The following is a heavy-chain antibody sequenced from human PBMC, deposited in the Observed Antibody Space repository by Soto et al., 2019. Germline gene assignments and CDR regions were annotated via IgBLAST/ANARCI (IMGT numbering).Heavy chain of an antibody. Sequence: PGGSLRLSCAVSGFPFSTYGLHWVRQPPGKGLEWVSRINSDGSSTSYADSVKGRFTISRDNAKNSLYLQMNSLRAEDTAVYYCARDGPYRYCSSTSCFFPHPNWFDPWGQGTLVTVSS. CDR2: INSDGSST. CDR3: ARDGPYRYCSSTSCFFPHPNWFDP. J-gene: IGHJ5*02. D-gene: IGHD2-2*01. CDR1: GFPFSTYG. V-gene: IGHV3-74*01.